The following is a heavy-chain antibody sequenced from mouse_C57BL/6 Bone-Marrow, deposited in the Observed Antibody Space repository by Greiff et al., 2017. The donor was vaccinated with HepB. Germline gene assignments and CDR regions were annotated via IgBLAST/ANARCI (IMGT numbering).Heavy chain of an antibody. CDR1: GFTFSSYG. J-gene: IGHJ1*03. Sequence: VQLKESGGDLVKPGGSLKLSCAASGFTFSSYGMSWVRQTPDKRLEWVATISSGGSYTYYPDSVKGRFTISRDNAKNTLYLQMSSLQSEDTAMYYCARPSITTVVAHWYFYVWGTGTTVTVSS. CDR3: ARPSITTVVAHWYFYV. CDR2: ISSGGSYT. V-gene: IGHV5-6*01. D-gene: IGHD1-1*01.